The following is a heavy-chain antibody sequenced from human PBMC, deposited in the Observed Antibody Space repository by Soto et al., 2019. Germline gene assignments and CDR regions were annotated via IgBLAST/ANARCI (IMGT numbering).Heavy chain of an antibody. CDR2: IYPGDSDT. D-gene: IGHD3-9*01. V-gene: IGHV5-51*01. J-gene: IGHJ4*02. CDR1: GYSFTSDW. CDR3: ARPQYDILTGYPYCFDA. Sequence: GESLKISCKGSGYSFTSDWIGWVRQMPGKGLEWVGIIYPGDSDTRYSPSFQGQVTISADKSINTAYLQWNSLKASDTAMYYCARPQYDILTGYPYCFDAWGRGTPVTVSS.